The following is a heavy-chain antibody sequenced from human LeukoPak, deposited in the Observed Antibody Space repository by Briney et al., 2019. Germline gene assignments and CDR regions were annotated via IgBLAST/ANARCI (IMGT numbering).Heavy chain of an antibody. Sequence: SETLSLTCTVSGGSISSYYWNWIRQPPGKGLEWIGYIYYSGSTNYNPSLKSRVTISVDTSKNQFSLKLSSVTAADTAVYYCASQDIAVAGTYLYNYWGQGTLVTVSS. D-gene: IGHD6-19*01. CDR1: GGSISSYY. J-gene: IGHJ4*02. V-gene: IGHV4-59*01. CDR2: IYYSGST. CDR3: ASQDIAVAGTYLYNY.